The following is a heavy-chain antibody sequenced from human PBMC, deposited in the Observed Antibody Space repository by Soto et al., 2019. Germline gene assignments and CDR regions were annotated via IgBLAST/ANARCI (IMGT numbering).Heavy chain of an antibody. J-gene: IGHJ4*02. Sequence: QVQLVQSGAEVKKPGSSVKVSCKASGGTFSSYAISWVRQAPGQGLEWMGGIIPIFGTANYAQKFQCRVTITVYKSTSTAYMELSSLRSEDTAVYYCARDERQQYYYFDYWGQGTLVTVSS. D-gene: IGHD6-13*01. CDR2: IIPIFGTA. CDR1: GGTFSSYA. V-gene: IGHV1-69*06. CDR3: ARDERQQYYYFDY.